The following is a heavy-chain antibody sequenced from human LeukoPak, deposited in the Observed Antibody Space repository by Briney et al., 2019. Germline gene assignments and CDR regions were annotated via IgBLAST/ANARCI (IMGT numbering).Heavy chain of an antibody. CDR1: GFTFSSYG. CDR2: ISGSGSGT. V-gene: IGHV3-23*01. J-gene: IGHJ6*03. CDR3: ATHGSAHYYMDV. Sequence: GGSLRLSCAASGFTFSSYGMSWVRQAPGKGLEWVSGISGSGSGTYYADSVKGRFTISRDNSKNTLHLQMNSLRAEDTAVYCATHGSAHYYMDVWGKGTTVTISS. D-gene: IGHD2-2*03.